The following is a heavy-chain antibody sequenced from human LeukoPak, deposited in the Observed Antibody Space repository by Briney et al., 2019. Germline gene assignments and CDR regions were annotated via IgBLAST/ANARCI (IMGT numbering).Heavy chain of an antibody. CDR1: GGSISSDNHY. Sequence: SETLSLTCTVSGGSISSDNHYWSWIRQPAGKGLEWIGRVYTNGSTNYTPSLKSRVSISVDTSKNQFSLKLSSVTAADTAVYYCASTFYYYDVSGYYYEYFQYWGQGTQVTVSS. J-gene: IGHJ1*01. V-gene: IGHV4-61*02. D-gene: IGHD3-22*01. CDR3: ASTFYYYDVSGYYYEYFQY. CDR2: VYTNGST.